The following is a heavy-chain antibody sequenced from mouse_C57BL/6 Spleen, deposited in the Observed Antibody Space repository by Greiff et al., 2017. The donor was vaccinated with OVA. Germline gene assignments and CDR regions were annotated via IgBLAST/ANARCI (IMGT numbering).Heavy chain of an antibody. Sequence: LVESGAELARPGASVKLSCKASGYTFTSYGISWVKQRTGQGLEWIGEIYPRSGNTYYNEKFKGKATLTADKSSSTAYMELRSLTSEDSAVYFCARNDGSYFDYWGQGTTLTVSS. CDR2: IYPRSGNT. V-gene: IGHV1-81*01. CDR1: GYTFTSYG. D-gene: IGHD2-3*01. CDR3: ARNDGSYFDY. J-gene: IGHJ2*01.